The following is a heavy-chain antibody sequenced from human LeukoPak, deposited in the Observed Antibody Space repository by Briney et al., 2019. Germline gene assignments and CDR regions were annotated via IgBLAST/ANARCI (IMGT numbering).Heavy chain of an antibody. CDR2: INPNSGGT. V-gene: IGHV1-2*02. CDR3: VLWFGELESYYFDY. Sequence: ASVKVSCKASGYTFTGYYMHWVRQAPGQGLEWMGWINPNSGGTNYAQKFQGRVTMTRDTSISTAYMELSRLGSGDTAVYYCVLWFGELESYYFDYWGQGTLVTVSS. J-gene: IGHJ4*02. D-gene: IGHD3-10*01. CDR1: GYTFTGYY.